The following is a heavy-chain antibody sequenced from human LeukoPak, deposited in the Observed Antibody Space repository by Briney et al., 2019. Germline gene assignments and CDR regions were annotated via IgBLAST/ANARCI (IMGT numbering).Heavy chain of an antibody. CDR1: GGTFSSYA. D-gene: IGHD3-9*01. CDR3: ARAQYYDILTANWFDP. V-gene: IGHV1-69*13. Sequence: GASVKVSCKASGGTFSSYAISWVRQAPGQGLEWMGGIIPIFGTANYAQKFQGRVTITADESTSTAYMELSSLRSEDTAAYYCARAQYYDILTANWFDPWGQGTLVTVSS. J-gene: IGHJ5*02. CDR2: IIPIFGTA.